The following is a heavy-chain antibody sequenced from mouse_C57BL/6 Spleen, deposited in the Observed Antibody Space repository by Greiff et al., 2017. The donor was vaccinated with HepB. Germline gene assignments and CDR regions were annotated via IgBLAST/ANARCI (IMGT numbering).Heavy chain of an antibody. V-gene: IGHV6-3*01. CDR3: TGGGDYDVGTY. CDR2: IRLKSDNYAT. Sequence: EVKLMESGGGLVQPGGSMKLSCVASGFTFSNYWMNWVRQSPEKGLEWVAQIRLKSDNYATHYAESVKGRFTISRDDSKSSVYLQMNNLRAEDTGVYYCTGGGDYDVGTYWGQGTLVTVSA. D-gene: IGHD2-4*01. J-gene: IGHJ3*01. CDR1: GFTFSNYW.